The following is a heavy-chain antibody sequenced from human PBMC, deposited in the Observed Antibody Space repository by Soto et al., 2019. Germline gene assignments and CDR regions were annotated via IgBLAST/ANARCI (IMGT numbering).Heavy chain of an antibody. CDR1: GFTFSSYA. Sequence: GGSLRLSRAASGFTFSSYAMSWVRQAPGKGLEWVSAISGSGGSTYYADSVKGRFTISRDNSKNTLYLQMNSLRAEDTAVYYCAKAGVVVPAAHYYYGMDVWGQGTTVTVSS. D-gene: IGHD2-2*01. J-gene: IGHJ6*02. V-gene: IGHV3-23*01. CDR3: AKAGVVVPAAHYYYGMDV. CDR2: ISGSGGST.